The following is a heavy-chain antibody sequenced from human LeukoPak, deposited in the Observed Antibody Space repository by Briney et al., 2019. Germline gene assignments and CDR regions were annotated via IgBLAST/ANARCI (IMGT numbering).Heavy chain of an antibody. CDR1: GYSFATYW. J-gene: IGHJ4*02. Sequence: GESLKISCKVSGYSFATYWIGWVRHMRGKGLEWMGIIYPDDSDTRYSPSFQGQVTISADKSISTAYLQWSSLKASDTAMYYCATPYPREYCSSTTCYFNYWGQGTLVTVSS. CDR3: ATPYPREYCSSTTCYFNY. D-gene: IGHD2-2*01. V-gene: IGHV5-51*01. CDR2: IYPDDSDT.